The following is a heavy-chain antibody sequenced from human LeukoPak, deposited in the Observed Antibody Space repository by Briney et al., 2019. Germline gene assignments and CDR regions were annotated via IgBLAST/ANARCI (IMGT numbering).Heavy chain of an antibody. Sequence: PSQTLSLTCTVSGDSIRRGSYYWSWIRQPAGKGLEWIGRIYTSGSTNYNPSLKSRVTISVDTSKNQFSLKVSSVTAADTAVYYCARRGSIAVAGTRAVYFDYWGQGTLVTVSS. CDR1: GDSIRRGSYY. CDR2: IYTSGST. CDR3: ARRGSIAVAGTRAVYFDY. V-gene: IGHV4-61*02. J-gene: IGHJ4*02. D-gene: IGHD6-19*01.